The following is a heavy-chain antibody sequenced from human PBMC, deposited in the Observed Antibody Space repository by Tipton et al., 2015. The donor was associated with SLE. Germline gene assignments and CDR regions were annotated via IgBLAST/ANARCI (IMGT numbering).Heavy chain of an antibody. CDR3: ARHLDTGSYVHRTGMDV. CDR1: GYSIRSGYY. J-gene: IGHJ6*02. D-gene: IGHD1-26*01. V-gene: IGHV4-38-2*01. CDR2: IYHSGSA. Sequence: TLSLTCAVSGYSIRSGYYWGWIRQPPGKGLEWIGSIYHSGSAYYNPSLRSRVTISVDTSKKQFSLNLTSVTAADTAVYYCARHLDTGSYVHRTGMDVWGQGTTVTVSS.